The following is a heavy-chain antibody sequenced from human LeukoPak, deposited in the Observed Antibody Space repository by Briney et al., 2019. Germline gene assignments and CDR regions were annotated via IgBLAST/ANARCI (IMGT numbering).Heavy chain of an antibody. CDR1: GLTFSSYA. J-gene: IGHJ4*02. Sequence: PGGSQRLSCAASGLTFSSYAMSWVRQAPGKGLEWVSAISGSGGSTYYADSVKGRFTISRDNSKNTLYLQMNSLRAEDTAVYYCAKDRYYDSSGYYGDYDYWGQGTLVTVSS. CDR3: AKDRYYDSSGYYGDYDY. CDR2: ISGSGGST. D-gene: IGHD3-22*01. V-gene: IGHV3-23*01.